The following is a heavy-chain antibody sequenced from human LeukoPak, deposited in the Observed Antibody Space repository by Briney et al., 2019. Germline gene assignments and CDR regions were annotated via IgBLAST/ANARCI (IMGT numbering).Heavy chain of an antibody. J-gene: IGHJ3*02. D-gene: IGHD3-22*01. CDR2: IYYSGST. CDR3: ARAGRAYYYDSSGFMRANAFDI. V-gene: IGHV4-59*11. CDR1: GGSITHHY. Sequence: SETLSLTCTVSGGSITHHYWSWIRQPPGKGLEWIGYIYYSGSTNYNPSLKSRVTISVDTSKNQFSLKLSSVTAADTAVYYCARAGRAYYYDSSGFMRANAFDIWGQGTMVTVSS.